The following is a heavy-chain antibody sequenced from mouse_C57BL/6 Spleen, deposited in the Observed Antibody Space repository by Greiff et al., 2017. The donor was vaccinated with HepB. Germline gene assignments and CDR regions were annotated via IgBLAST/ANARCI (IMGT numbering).Heavy chain of an antibody. Sequence: QVQLKESGPELVKPGASVKISCKASGYAFSSSWMNWVKQRPGKGLEWIGRIYPGDGDTNYNGKFKGKATLTADKTSSTAYMQLSSLTAEDSAVYFCAGQLRNFDYWGQGTTLTVSS. CDR2: IYPGDGDT. CDR3: AGQLRNFDY. V-gene: IGHV1-82*01. D-gene: IGHD3-2*02. J-gene: IGHJ2*01. CDR1: GYAFSSSW.